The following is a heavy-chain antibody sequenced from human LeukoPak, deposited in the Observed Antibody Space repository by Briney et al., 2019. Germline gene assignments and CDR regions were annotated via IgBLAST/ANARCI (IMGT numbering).Heavy chain of an antibody. V-gene: IGHV1-3*01. CDR1: GYTFTSYA. CDR3: ARDGYYDILTGYSRGDLDY. D-gene: IGHD3-9*01. CDR2: INAGNGNT. Sequence: ASVKVSCKASGYTFTSYAMHWVRQAPGQRLEWMGWINAGNGNTKYSQKFQGRVTITRDTSASTAYMELSSLRSEDTAVYYCARDGYYDILTGYSRGDLDYWGQGTLVTVSS. J-gene: IGHJ4*02.